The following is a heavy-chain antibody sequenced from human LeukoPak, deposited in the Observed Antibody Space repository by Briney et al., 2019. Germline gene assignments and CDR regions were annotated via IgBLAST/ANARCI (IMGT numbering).Heavy chain of an antibody. CDR3: ARLFGP. CDR1: GGSISSSSYY. CDR2: IYYSGST. D-gene: IGHD3-16*01. Sequence: SGTLSLTCTVSGGSISSSSYYWGWIRQPPGKGLEWIGSIYYSGSTYYNPSLKSRLTISVDTSKNQFSLKLTSVTAADTAVYYCARLFGPWGQGTLVTVSS. J-gene: IGHJ5*02. V-gene: IGHV4-39*01.